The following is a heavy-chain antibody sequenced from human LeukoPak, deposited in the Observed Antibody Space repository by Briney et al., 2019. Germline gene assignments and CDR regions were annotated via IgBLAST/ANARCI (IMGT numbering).Heavy chain of an antibody. J-gene: IGHJ4*02. CDR2: IYHSGGT. CDR1: GGSISSYC. V-gene: IGHV4-59*01. D-gene: IGHD5-18*01. Sequence: SETLSLTCTVSGGSISSYCWSWIRQPPGKGLEWIGYIYHSGGTSYNPSLKSRVTISVDTSKNQFSLKLISVTPADTAVYYCARTVDTAMVTFDYWGQGTVVTVSS. CDR3: ARTVDTAMVTFDY.